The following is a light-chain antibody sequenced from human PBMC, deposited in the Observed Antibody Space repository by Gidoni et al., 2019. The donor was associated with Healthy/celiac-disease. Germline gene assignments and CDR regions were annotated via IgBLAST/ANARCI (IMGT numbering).Light chain of an antibody. V-gene: IGKV1D-13*01. CDR1: QGISSA. Sequence: IPLTPSPSSLSASVGDRVTITCRASQGISSALTWYQQKPGKAPKLLIYDASSLESGVPSRFSGSGSGTDFTLTISSLQPEDFATYYCQQFNNYPQLTFGGGTKVEIK. CDR3: QQFNNYPQLT. CDR2: DAS. J-gene: IGKJ4*01.